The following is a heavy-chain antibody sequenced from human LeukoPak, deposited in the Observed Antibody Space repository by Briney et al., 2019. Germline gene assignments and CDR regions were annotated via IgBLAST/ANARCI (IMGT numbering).Heavy chain of an antibody. D-gene: IGHD6-19*01. CDR2: IYYSGST. J-gene: IGHJ5*02. CDR3: ARGQARLAWFDP. Sequence: SETLSLTCTVSGGSISNYYWSWIRQPPGKGLEWIGYIYYSGSTNYNPSLKSRVTISVDMSKNQFSLRLRSVTAADTAVYYCARGQARLAWFDPWGQGTLVTVSS. V-gene: IGHV4-59*08. CDR1: GGSISNYY.